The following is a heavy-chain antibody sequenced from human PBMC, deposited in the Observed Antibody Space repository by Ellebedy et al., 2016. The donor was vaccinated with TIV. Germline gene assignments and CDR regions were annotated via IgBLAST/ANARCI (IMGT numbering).Heavy chain of an antibody. J-gene: IGHJ6*02. V-gene: IGHV4-39*01. CDR2: VYFTGTT. D-gene: IGHD6-13*01. Sequence: MPSETLSLTCTVSGGSISSRTRYWGWFRQTPKKGLEWIGTVYFTGTTYYNPSLSSRITISADTSNNQFSLKLTSVPAADTAVYYCATARRDPLYYGVDVWGRGTTVTVSS. CDR1: GGSISSRTRY. CDR3: ATARRDPLYYGVDV.